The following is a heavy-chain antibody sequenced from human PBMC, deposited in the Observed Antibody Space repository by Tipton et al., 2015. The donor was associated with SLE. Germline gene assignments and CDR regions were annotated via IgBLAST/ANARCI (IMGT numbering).Heavy chain of an antibody. D-gene: IGHD2-21*01. Sequence: VQLVQSGAEVKKPGASVKVSCKASGYTFTNYGFTWVRQAPGQGLEWMGWISGYNAKTISAPKFQGRVTMTTDASTTTAYLELRSLRSDDTAVYYCARSVAHISCPDCGGGPAPISGWGQGTLVTVSS. CDR2: ISGYNAKT. CDR3: ARSVAHISCPDCGGGPAPISG. CDR1: GYTFTNYG. V-gene: IGHV1-18*01. J-gene: IGHJ4*02.